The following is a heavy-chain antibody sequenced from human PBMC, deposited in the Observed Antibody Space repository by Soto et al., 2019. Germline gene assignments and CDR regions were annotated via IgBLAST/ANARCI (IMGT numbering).Heavy chain of an antibody. J-gene: IGHJ4*02. V-gene: IGHV3-72*01. D-gene: IGHD2-15*01. CDR3: ARLRCSGGSCSLDY. CDR1: GFTFSDHY. CDR2: TRNKANSYTT. Sequence: EVQLVESGGGLVQPGGSLRLSCAASGFTFSDHYMDWVRQAPGKGLEWVGRTRNKANSYTTEYAASVKGRFTISRDDSKNSLYLQMNSLKTEDTAVYYCARLRCSGGSCSLDYWGQGTLVTVSS.